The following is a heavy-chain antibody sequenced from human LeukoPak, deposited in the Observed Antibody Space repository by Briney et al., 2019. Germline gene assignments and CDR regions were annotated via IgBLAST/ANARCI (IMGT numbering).Heavy chain of an antibody. CDR3: ARGVPAAMGYYYGMDV. Sequence: ASVKVSCKASGYTFTCYYMHWVRQAPGQGLEWMGWINPNSGGTNYAQKFQGRVTMTRDTEISTAYMEVSRLRADDTAVYYCARGVPAAMGYYYGMDVWGQGTTVTVSS. J-gene: IGHJ6*02. CDR2: INPNSGGT. D-gene: IGHD2-2*01. V-gene: IGHV1-2*02. CDR1: GYTFTCYY.